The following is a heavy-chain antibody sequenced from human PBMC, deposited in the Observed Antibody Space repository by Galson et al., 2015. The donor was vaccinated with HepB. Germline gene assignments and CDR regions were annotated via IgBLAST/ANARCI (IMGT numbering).Heavy chain of an antibody. CDR2: IKQDGSEK. V-gene: IGHV3-7*03. D-gene: IGHD3-10*01. CDR1: GFTFSSYW. Sequence: SLRLSCAASGFTFSSYWMSWVRQAPGKGLEWVANIKQDGSEKYYVDSVKGRFTISRDNAKNSLYLQMNSLRAEDTAVYYCAREITMVRGVIMPLSWFDPWGQGTLATVSS. CDR3: AREITMVRGVIMPLSWFDP. J-gene: IGHJ5*02.